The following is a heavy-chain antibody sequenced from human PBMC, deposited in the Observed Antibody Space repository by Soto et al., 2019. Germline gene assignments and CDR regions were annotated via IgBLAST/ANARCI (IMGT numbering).Heavy chain of an antibody. J-gene: IGHJ1*01. CDR3: ARGRHDYGEYFQD. CDR2: IFYSGTT. Sequence: KPSETLSLTCTVSGDSISSGGYYWSWVRQLPGKGLEWIGYIFYSGTTYYNPSLRSRVTISVDMSKNQFFLTLSSVTAADTAVYYCARGRHDYGEYFQDWGQGTLVTVSS. V-gene: IGHV4-31*03. CDR1: GDSISSGGYY. D-gene: IGHD3-10*01.